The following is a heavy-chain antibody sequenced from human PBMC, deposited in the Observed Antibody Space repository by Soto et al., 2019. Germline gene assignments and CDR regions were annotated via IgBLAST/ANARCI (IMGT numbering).Heavy chain of an antibody. CDR1: GGSISTYY. CDR3: ARGGWRHIDY. D-gene: IGHD3-3*01. CDR2: IYYSGST. V-gene: IGHV4-59*08. J-gene: IGHJ4*02. Sequence: SETLSLTCTFSGGSISTYYWSWIRQPPGKGLEWIGYIYYSGSTNYNPSLKSRVTISVDTSKNQFSLKLSSVTAADTAVYYCARGGWRHIDYWGQGTLVTVSS.